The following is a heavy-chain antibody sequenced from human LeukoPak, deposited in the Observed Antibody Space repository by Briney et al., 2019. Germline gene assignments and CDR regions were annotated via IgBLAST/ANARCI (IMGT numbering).Heavy chain of an antibody. D-gene: IGHD2-2*01. CDR1: GFTFSSYA. CDR3: ARSIVVVPAAISWFDP. V-gene: IGHV3-30*14. CDR2: ISYDGSNK. J-gene: IGHJ5*02. Sequence: PGGSLRLSCGASGFTFSSYAMHWVRQAPGKGLEWVAVISYDGSNKYYADSVKGRFTISRDNSKNTLYLQMNSLRAEDTAVYYCARSIVVVPAAISWFDPWGQGTLVTVSS.